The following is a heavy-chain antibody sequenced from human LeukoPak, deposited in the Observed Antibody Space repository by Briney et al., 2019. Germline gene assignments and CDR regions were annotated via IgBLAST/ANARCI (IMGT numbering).Heavy chain of an antibody. V-gene: IGHV3-7*01. CDR3: ASVTKSDAFDI. CDR1: GFTFSSYA. CDR2: IKQDGSEK. Sequence: PGGSLRLSCEASGFTFSSYAMSWVRQAPGKGLEWVANIKQDGSEKYYVDSVKGRFTISRDNAKNSLYLQMNSLRAEDTAVYYCASVTKSDAFDIWGQGTMVTVSS. J-gene: IGHJ3*02. D-gene: IGHD4-17*01.